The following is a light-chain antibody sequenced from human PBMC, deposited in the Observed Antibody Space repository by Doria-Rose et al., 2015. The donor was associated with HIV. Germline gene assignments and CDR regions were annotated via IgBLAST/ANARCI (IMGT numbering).Light chain of an antibody. CDR2: DVT. V-gene: IGLV2-14*03. J-gene: IGLJ7*01. CDR3: CSYAGPYN. Sequence: HSALTQPASVSGSPGQSITISCTGTSSDVGGYNYVSWYQQHPGKAPKLMLYDVTKRPSGVSDRFSGSKSGNTASLTISGLQAEDEADYYCCSYAGPYNFGG. CDR1: SSDVGGYNY.